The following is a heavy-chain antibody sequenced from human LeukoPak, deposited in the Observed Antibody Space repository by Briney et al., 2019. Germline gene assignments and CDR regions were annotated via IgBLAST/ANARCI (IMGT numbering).Heavy chain of an antibody. CDR3: ARDGGSSGWYYFDY. J-gene: IGHJ4*02. D-gene: IGHD6-19*01. CDR2: IIPILGIA. Sequence: ASVKVSCKASGGTFSSYAISWVRQAPGQGLEWMGRIIPILGIANYAQKFQGRVTITADKSTNTAYMELSSLRSEDTAVYYCARDGGSSGWYYFDYWGQGTLVTVSS. V-gene: IGHV1-69*04. CDR1: GGTFSSYA.